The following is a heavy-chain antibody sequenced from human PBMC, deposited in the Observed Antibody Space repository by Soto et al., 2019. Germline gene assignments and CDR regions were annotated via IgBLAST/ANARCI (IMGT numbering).Heavy chain of an antibody. V-gene: IGHV3-33*01. J-gene: IGHJ5*02. Sequence: GGSLRLSCAASGFTFSSYGMHWVRQAPGKGLEWVAVIWYDGSNKYYADSVKGRFTISRDNSKNTLYLQMNSLRAEDTAVYYCARDRSSGWPHWFDPWGQGTLVTVSS. D-gene: IGHD6-19*01. CDR1: GFTFSSYG. CDR3: ARDRSSGWPHWFDP. CDR2: IWYDGSNK.